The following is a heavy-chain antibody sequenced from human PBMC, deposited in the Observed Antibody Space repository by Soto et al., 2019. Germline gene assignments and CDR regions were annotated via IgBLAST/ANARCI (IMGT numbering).Heavy chain of an antibody. D-gene: IGHD2-21*01. CDR2: IYWDDDK. J-gene: IGHJ4*02. V-gene: IGHV2-5*02. Sequence: QITLKESGPTLVKPTQTLTLTCTFSGFSLTTSGEGVGWIRQPPGKALEWLALIYWDDDKRYSPSLKSRLTITKDTSKHQVVLTMTNMDPVDTATYYCAHKGDYGDCDYWGQGTLVTVSP. CDR1: GFSLTTSGEG. CDR3: AHKGDYGDCDY.